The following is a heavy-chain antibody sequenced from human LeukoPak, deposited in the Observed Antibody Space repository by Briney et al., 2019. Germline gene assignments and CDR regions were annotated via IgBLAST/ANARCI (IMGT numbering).Heavy chain of an antibody. Sequence: PGGSLRLSCAASGFTFSSYSMNWVRQAPGKGLEWVSSISSSSSYIYYADSVKGRFTISRDNAKNSLYLQMNSLRAEDTAVYYCARGGIVVPAAALLEFDPWGQGTLVTVSS. CDR2: ISSSSSYI. CDR1: GFTFSSYS. V-gene: IGHV3-21*01. J-gene: IGHJ5*02. CDR3: ARGGIVVPAAALLEFDP. D-gene: IGHD2-2*01.